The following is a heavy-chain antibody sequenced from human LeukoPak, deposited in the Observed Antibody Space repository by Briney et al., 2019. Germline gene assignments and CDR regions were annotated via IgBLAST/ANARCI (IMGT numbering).Heavy chain of an antibody. J-gene: IGHJ4*02. Sequence: SETLSLTCAVYGGSFSCYYWTWIRQPPGKGLEWIGYIYYSGTTNYNPSLKSRVTISVDTSKNQFSLKLSSVTAADTAVYYCASGRPLGFDYWGQGTLVTVSS. D-gene: IGHD1-26*01. CDR3: ASGRPLGFDY. CDR2: IYYSGTT. CDR1: GGSFSCYY. V-gene: IGHV4-59*01.